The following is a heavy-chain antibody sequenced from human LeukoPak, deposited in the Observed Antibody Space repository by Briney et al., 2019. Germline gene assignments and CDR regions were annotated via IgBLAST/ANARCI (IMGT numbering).Heavy chain of an antibody. Sequence: PGGSLRLSCAASGFTFDDYAMHWVRQAPGKGLEWVSAISGSGGSTYYADSVKGRFTISRDNSKNTLYLQMNSLRAEDTAVYYCAKHMVQGVNFDYWGQGTLVTVSS. CDR3: AKHMVQGVNFDY. V-gene: IGHV3-23*01. CDR2: ISGSGGST. CDR1: GFTFDDYA. J-gene: IGHJ4*02. D-gene: IGHD3-10*01.